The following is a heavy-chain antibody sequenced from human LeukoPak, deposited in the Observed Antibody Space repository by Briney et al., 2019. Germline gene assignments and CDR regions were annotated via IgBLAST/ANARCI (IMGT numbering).Heavy chain of an antibody. CDR2: IYYSGST. D-gene: IGHD3-16*02. CDR1: GGSISSSSYY. J-gene: IGHJ3*02. V-gene: IGHV4-39*01. CDR3: ACDYVWGSYRPLDAFDI. Sequence: SETLSLTCTVSGGSISSSSYYWGWIRQPPGKGLEWIGSIYYSGSTYYNPSLKSRVTISVDTSKNQFSLKLSTVTAADTAVYYCACDYVWGSYRPLDAFDIWGQGTMVTVSS.